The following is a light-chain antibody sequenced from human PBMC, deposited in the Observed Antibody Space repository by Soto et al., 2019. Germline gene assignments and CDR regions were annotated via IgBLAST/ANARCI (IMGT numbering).Light chain of an antibody. CDR3: QQYNSYSRT. CDR1: QSISTS. J-gene: IGKJ1*01. CDR2: KAS. V-gene: IGKV1-5*03. Sequence: DIQMTQSPSTLSASVGDRVTVTCRASQSISTSLAWYQQKPGKAPKLLIYKASSLESGVPSRFSGSGSGTEFTLTISSLQPDDFATDYCQQYNSYSRTFGQGTKV.